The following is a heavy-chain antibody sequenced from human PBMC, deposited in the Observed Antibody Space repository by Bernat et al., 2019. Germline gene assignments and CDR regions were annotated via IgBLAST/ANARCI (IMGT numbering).Heavy chain of an antibody. Sequence: QVQLVESGGGVVQPGRSLRLSCAASGFTFSSYGMHWVRQAPGKGLEWVAGIWYDGSNKYYADSVKGRFTISRDNSKNTLYLQMNSLRAEDTAVYYCATVEGGILTPGEVDYWGQGTLVTVSS. CDR2: IWYDGSNK. CDR1: GFTFSSYG. CDR3: ATVEGGILTPGEVDY. V-gene: IGHV3-33*01. D-gene: IGHD3-9*01. J-gene: IGHJ4*02.